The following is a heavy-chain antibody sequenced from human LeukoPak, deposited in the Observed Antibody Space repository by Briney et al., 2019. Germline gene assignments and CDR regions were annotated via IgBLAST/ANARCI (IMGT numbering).Heavy chain of an antibody. D-gene: IGHD1-1*01. CDR3: ARGGGDVMEVVTAPFDY. V-gene: IGHV4-34*01. Sequence: SETLSLTCAVYGGSFSGYYWSWIRQPPGKGLEWIGEINHSGSTNYNPSLKSRVTISVDTSKNQFSLKLSSVTAADTAVYYCARGGGDVMEVVTAPFDYWGQGTLVTVSS. J-gene: IGHJ4*02. CDR2: INHSGST. CDR1: GGSFSGYY.